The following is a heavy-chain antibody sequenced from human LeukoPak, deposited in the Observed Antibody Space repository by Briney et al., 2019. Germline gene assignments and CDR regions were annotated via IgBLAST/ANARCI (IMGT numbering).Heavy chain of an antibody. J-gene: IGHJ4*02. CDR3: ARAPILAYCGGDCYDDFDY. V-gene: IGHV1-2*02. CDR2: INPNSGGT. CDR1: GYTFTGYY. Sequence: VASVKVSCKASGYTFTGYYMHWVRQAPGQGLEWMGWINPNSGGTNYAQKFQGRVTMTRDTSISTAYMELSRLRSGDTAVYYCARAPILAYCGGDCYDDFDYWGQGTLVTVSS. D-gene: IGHD2-21*02.